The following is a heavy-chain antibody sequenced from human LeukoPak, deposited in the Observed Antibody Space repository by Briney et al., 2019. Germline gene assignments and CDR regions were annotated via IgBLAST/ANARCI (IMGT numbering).Heavy chain of an antibody. CDR2: ISSSSSYI. J-gene: IGHJ4*02. CDR1: GFTFSSYS. CDR3: ARDSSGWNNFDY. D-gene: IGHD6-19*01. Sequence: GGSLRLSCAASGFTFSSYSMNWVRQAPGKGLEWVSSISSSSSYIYCADSVKGRFTISRDNAKNSLYLQMNSLRAEDTAVYYCARDSSGWNNFDYWGQGTLVTVSS. V-gene: IGHV3-21*01.